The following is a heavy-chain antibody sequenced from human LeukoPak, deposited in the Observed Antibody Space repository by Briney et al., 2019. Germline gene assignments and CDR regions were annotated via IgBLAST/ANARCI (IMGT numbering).Heavy chain of an antibody. D-gene: IGHD6-6*01. J-gene: IGHJ4*02. Sequence: PSETLSLTCTISAGSISSFYWSWIRQPPGKGLEWIGYIYYSGNTKYSPSLKSRVTISVDTSKNQFSLKLSSVTAADTAVYFCARARYSFSWDYFDYWGQGALVTVSS. CDR3: ARARYSFSWDYFDY. V-gene: IGHV4-59*01. CDR1: AGSISSFY. CDR2: IYYSGNT.